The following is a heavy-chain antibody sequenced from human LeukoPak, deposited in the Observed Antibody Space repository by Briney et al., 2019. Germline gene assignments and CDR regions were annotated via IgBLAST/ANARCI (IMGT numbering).Heavy chain of an antibody. V-gene: IGHV4-59*12. CDR3: AREDTGGLDY. Sequence: SETLSLTCTVSGGSITSFYWSWIRQPPGKGLEWIGYIYYSGYTNYNPSLKSRVTISVDTSKNQFSLKLISVTAADTAVYYCAREDTGGLDYWGQGILVTVSP. D-gene: IGHD2-8*02. J-gene: IGHJ4*02. CDR2: IYYSGYT. CDR1: GGSITSFY.